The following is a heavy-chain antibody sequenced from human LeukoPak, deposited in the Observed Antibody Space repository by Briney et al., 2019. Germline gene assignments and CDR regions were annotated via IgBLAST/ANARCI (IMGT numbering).Heavy chain of an antibody. J-gene: IGHJ5*02. CDR3: ASDRGAATWFDP. V-gene: IGHV4-59*01. CDR2: IYYSGST. Sequence: SETLSLTCTVSGVSISSYYWSWIRQPPGKGLEWIGYIYYSGSTNYNPSLKSRVTISVDTSKNQFSLSLSSVTAADTAVYYCASDRGAATWFDPWGQGTLVTVSS. CDR1: GVSISSYY. D-gene: IGHD1-26*01.